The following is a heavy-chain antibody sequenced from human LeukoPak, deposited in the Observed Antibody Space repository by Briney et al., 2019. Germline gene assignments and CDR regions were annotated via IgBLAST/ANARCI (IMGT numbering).Heavy chain of an antibody. D-gene: IGHD2-2*01. V-gene: IGHV1-2*02. J-gene: IGHJ4*02. Sequence: EASVKVSCKASGYTFTGYYMHWVRQAPGQGLEWMGWINPNSGGTNYAQKFQGRVTMTRDTSISTAYMELSRLRSDDTAVYYCARVSGEGYQLLIRGFDHWGQGTLVTVSS. CDR1: GYTFTGYY. CDR3: ARVSGEGYQLLIRGFDH. CDR2: INPNSGGT.